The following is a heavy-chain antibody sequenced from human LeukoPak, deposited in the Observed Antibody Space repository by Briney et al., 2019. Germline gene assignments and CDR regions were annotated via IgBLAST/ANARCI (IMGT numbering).Heavy chain of an antibody. CDR1: GFTFDDYA. CDR2: ISGDGGRT. V-gene: IGHV3-43*02. CDR3: AKEQDTNWGFDY. J-gene: IGHJ4*02. D-gene: IGHD7-27*01. Sequence: GGSLRLSCAASGFTFDDYAMYWVRQAPGKGLDWVSLISGDGGRTYYADSVKGRFTISRDNSKNSLYLQMNSLRTEDTALYYCAKEQDTNWGFDYWGQGTLVTVSS.